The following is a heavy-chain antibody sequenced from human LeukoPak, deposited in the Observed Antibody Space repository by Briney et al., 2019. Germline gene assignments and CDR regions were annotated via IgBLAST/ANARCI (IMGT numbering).Heavy chain of an antibody. D-gene: IGHD2-15*01. CDR2: ISSSGSTI. J-gene: IGHJ6*03. CDR3: AGAADCSGGSCYYYYMDV. CDR1: GFTFSSYE. Sequence: GGSLRLSCAASGFTFSSYEMNWVRQAPGKGLEWVSYISSSGSTIYYADSVKGRFTISRDNAKNSLYLQMNSLRAEDTAVYYCAGAADCSGGSCYYYYMDVWRKGTTVTVSS. V-gene: IGHV3-48*03.